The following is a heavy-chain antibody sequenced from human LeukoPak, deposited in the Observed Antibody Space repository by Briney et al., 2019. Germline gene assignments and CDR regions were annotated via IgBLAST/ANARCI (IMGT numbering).Heavy chain of an antibody. CDR2: INGDGSST. Sequence: GGSLRLSCAASGFTSSSYWMHWVRQAPGKGLVWVSHINGDGSSTSYADSVKGRVTISRDNAKNTLYLQINSLTAEDSAVYYCARDRSYSLDYWGQGTLVTVSS. D-gene: IGHD4-11*01. V-gene: IGHV3-74*01. J-gene: IGHJ4*02. CDR3: ARDRSYSLDY. CDR1: GFTSSSYW.